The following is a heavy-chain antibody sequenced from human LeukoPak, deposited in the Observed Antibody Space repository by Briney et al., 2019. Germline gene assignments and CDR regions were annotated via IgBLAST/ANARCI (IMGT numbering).Heavy chain of an antibody. Sequence: SETLSLTCTVSGGSISSHYWTWIRQSPVKGLEWIGDISNSGSTSYNPSLKSRVTISIDTSKNQFSLKLSSVTAADTAVYYCGRDALVGYFSYYYMDVWGKGTTATVSS. D-gene: IGHD2-15*01. CDR3: GRDALVGYFSYYYMDV. CDR2: ISNSGST. CDR1: GGSISSHY. J-gene: IGHJ6*03. V-gene: IGHV4-59*11.